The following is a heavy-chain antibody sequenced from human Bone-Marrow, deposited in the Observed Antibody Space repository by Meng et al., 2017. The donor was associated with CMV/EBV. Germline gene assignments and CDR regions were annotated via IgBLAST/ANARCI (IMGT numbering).Heavy chain of an antibody. CDR2: INPDSGDT. CDR3: ARDLAGYSGYDLRN. D-gene: IGHD5-12*01. CDR1: AYRFTGYY. V-gene: IGHV1-2*02. J-gene: IGHJ1*01. Sequence: ASVKVSCKDSAYRFTGYYLHWVRQAPGQGLEWMGWINPDSGDTNYAQKFQGRVTMTRDTSISTAYMELSRLRSDDTAVYYCARDLAGYSGYDLRNWGQGTLVTVSS.